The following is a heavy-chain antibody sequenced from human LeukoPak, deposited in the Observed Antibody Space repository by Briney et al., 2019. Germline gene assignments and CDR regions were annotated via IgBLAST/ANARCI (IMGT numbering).Heavy chain of an antibody. D-gene: IGHD3-10*01. CDR1: GFTFSSYE. CDR2: ISSSGSTI. Sequence: PGGSLRLSCAASGFTFSSYEMNWVRQAPGKGLEWVSYISSSGSTIYYADSVKGRFTISRDNAKNSLYLQMNSLRAEDTAVHYCARVTEGITMVRGVIGAFDIWGQGTMVTVSS. J-gene: IGHJ3*02. V-gene: IGHV3-48*03. CDR3: ARVTEGITMVRGVIGAFDI.